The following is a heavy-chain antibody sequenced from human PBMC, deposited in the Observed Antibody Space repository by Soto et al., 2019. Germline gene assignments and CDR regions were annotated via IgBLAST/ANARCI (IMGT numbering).Heavy chain of an antibody. CDR3: AGRYYDDSSGYYWEFDY. Sequence: SETLSLTCTVSGGSISSGDYYWSWIRQPPGKGLEWIGYIYYSGSTYYNPSLKSRVTISVDTSKNQFSLKLSSVTAADTAVYYCAGRYYDDSSGYYWEFDYWGQGTLVTVSS. D-gene: IGHD3-22*01. CDR1: GGSISSGDYY. CDR2: IYYSGST. J-gene: IGHJ4*02. V-gene: IGHV4-30-4*01.